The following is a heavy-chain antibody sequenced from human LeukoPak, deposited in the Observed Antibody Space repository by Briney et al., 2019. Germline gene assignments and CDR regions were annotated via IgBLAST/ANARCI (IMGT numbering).Heavy chain of an antibody. V-gene: IGHV3-NL1*01. D-gene: IGHD3-9*01. CDR1: GFTFSSYG. CDR3: AKDGEGYFDWPYYHMDV. CDR2: IHWNGGRT. J-gene: IGHJ6*03. Sequence: GGSLRLSCAASGFTFSSYGMHWVRQAPGKGLEWVSRIHWNGGRTGYADSVKGRFTISRDNSKNTLYLQMNSLRAEDTAVYYCAKDGEGYFDWPYYHMDVWGKGTTVTISS.